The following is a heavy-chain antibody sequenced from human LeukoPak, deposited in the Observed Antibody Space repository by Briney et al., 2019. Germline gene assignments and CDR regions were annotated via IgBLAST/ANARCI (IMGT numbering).Heavy chain of an antibody. Sequence: GGSLRLSCAASGFTFSTYTMTWVRQAPGKGLEWVAGIADNGAKTYYGDSVKGRFTISRDNSKNTVTLQMNSLRAEDTAVYYCAKYCVTPTCYERTFDFWGQGALVTVSS. D-gene: IGHD2-21*01. CDR3: AKYCVTPTCYERTFDF. CDR2: IADNGAKT. V-gene: IGHV3-23*01. J-gene: IGHJ4*02. CDR1: GFTFSTYT.